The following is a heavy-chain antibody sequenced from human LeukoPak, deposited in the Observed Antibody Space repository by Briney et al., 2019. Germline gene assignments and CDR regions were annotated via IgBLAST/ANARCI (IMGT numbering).Heavy chain of an antibody. Sequence: QPGASLRLSCAASGFTFGDYAMSWVRQAPGKVLEWVGLISSKAYGGTTEYAASVKGRFTISRDDSKSIAYLQMNSLKTEDTAVYYCTRPKLWFGELWYFDYWGQGTLVTVSS. J-gene: IGHJ4*02. CDR2: ISSKAYGGTT. V-gene: IGHV3-49*04. CDR1: GFTFGDYA. D-gene: IGHD3-10*01. CDR3: TRPKLWFGELWYFDY.